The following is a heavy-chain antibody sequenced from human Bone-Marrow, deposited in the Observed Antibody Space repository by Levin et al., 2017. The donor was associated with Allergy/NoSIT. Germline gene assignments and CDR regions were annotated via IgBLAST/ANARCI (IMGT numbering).Heavy chain of an antibody. CDR1: GFTFSSYA. V-gene: IGHV3-23*01. J-gene: IGHJ5*02. CDR3: AKAGGAGYNWFDP. CDR2: LSGSGGST. Sequence: HPGGSLRLSCAASGFTFSSYAMIWVRQAPGKGLEWVSALSGSGGSTYYADSVKGRFTISRDNSKNTLYLQMNSLRVEDTATYYCAKAGGAGYNWFDPWGQGTLVTVSS. D-gene: IGHD1-14*01.